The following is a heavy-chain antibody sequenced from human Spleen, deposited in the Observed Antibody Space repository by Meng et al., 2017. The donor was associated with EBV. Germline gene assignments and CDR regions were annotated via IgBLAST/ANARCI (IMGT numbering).Heavy chain of an antibody. J-gene: IGHJ4*02. CDR3: VRETLTGALDY. Sequence: HLRLQEPGPGLGKPSETLSPTCTGCGGSVSSINYYWGWIRQSPGKEPEWIASVYYTGTIYYNPSLESRVSVSVDMFNNHFSLKLSSVAAADTAVYHCVRETLTGALDYWGQGALVTVSS. CDR2: VYYTGTI. V-gene: IGHV4-39*07. CDR1: GGSVSSINYY. D-gene: IGHD2/OR15-2a*01.